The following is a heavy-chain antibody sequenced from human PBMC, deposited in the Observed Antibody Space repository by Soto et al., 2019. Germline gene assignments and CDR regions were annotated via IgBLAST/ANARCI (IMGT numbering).Heavy chain of an antibody. D-gene: IGHD2-21*01. J-gene: IGHJ4*02. V-gene: IGHV4-59*01. CDR3: ATFLVGAEGFYFDY. CDR1: GGSISSYY. Sequence: SETLSLTCTVSGGSISSYYWSWIRQPPGKGLEWIGYIYYSGSTNYNPSLKSRVTISVDTSKNQFSLKLSSVTAADTAVYYCATFLVGAEGFYFDYWGQGTLVTVSS. CDR2: IYYSGST.